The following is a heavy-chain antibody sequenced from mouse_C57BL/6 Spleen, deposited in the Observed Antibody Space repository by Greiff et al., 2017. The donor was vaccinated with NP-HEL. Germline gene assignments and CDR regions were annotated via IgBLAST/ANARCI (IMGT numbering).Heavy chain of an antibody. V-gene: IGHV1-54*01. CDR2: INPGSGGT. D-gene: IGHD1-1*01. J-gene: IGHJ1*03. CDR3: ARSYYGSGFYWYFDV. CDR1: GYAFTNYL. Sequence: VQLQQSGAELVRPGTSVKVSCKASGYAFTNYLIEWVKQRPGQGLEWIGVINPGSGGTNYNEKFKGKATLTADKSSSTAYMQLSSLTSEDSAVYFCARSYYGSGFYWYFDVWGTGTTVTVSS.